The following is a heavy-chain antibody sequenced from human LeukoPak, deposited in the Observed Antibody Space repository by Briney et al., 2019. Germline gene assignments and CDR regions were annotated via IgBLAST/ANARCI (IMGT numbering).Heavy chain of an antibody. Sequence: GSLRLSCAASGFTFSSYSMNWVRQSPGKGLEWIGEFCHCGSTNYNPSLKSRATISVDKSKSQFSLKLNSVSAADTAVYYCVRNGRHYFDFWGQGTLVTVSS. J-gene: IGHJ4*02. CDR1: GFTFSSYSM. CDR2: FCHCGST. CDR3: VRNGRHYFDF. D-gene: IGHD2-8*01. V-gene: IGHV4-4*02.